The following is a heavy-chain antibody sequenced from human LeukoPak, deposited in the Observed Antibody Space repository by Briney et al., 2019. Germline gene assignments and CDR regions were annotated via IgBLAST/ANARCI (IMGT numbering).Heavy chain of an antibody. CDR3: ARDSSGWGLAV. D-gene: IGHD6-19*01. J-gene: IGHJ6*02. CDR1: GCSFNAYD. V-gene: IGHV3-13*04. CDR2: IGRAGDT. Sequence: GGSLRLSCAAAGCSFNAYDMHWVRQATGRGLEWVSYIGRAGDTYYAGSVKGRFTISRDDAKNSLYLQLNSLGVGDTAVYYCARDSSGWGLAVWGQGTTVTVSS.